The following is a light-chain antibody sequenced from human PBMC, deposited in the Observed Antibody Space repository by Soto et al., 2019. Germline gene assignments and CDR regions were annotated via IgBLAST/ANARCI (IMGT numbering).Light chain of an antibody. CDR3: QTWGAGIRV. Sequence: QSVLAQSPSASASLGASVKLTCTLSSGHITYAIAWHQQHPEKGPRYLMKVDSDGSHSKGDGIPDRFSGSSSGAERYLTISSLQSDDEADYYSQTWGAGIRVFGGGTKLTVL. V-gene: IGLV4-69*02. J-gene: IGLJ3*02. CDR2: VDSDGSH. CDR1: SGHITYA.